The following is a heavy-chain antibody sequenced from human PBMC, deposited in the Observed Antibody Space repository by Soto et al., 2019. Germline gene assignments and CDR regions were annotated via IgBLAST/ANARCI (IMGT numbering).Heavy chain of an antibody. CDR1: GGTFSSYA. V-gene: IGHV1-69*01. CDR2: IIPIVGTA. D-gene: IGHD2-15*01. J-gene: IGHJ6*02. Sequence: QVQLVQSGAEVKKPGSSVKVSCKASGGTFSSYAISWVRQAPGQGLEWMGGIIPIVGTANYAQKFQGRVRITADESTNTAYMELSSLRSEDTAVYYGASNVVVVAATPNYGMDVWGQGTTVTVSS. CDR3: ASNVVVVAATPNYGMDV.